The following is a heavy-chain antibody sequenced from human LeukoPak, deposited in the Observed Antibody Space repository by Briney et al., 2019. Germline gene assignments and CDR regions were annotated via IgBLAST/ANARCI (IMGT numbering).Heavy chain of an antibody. CDR1: GFTFSSYS. CDR2: ISSSSRYI. CDR3: ARDVKPGIRVGATDAFDI. Sequence: GGSLRLSCAASGFTFSSYSMNWVRQAPGKGLEWVSYISSSSRYIYYADSVKGRFTISRDNAKNSLYLQMNSLRAEDTAVYYCARDVKPGIRVGATDAFDIWGQGTMVTVSS. D-gene: IGHD1-26*01. J-gene: IGHJ3*02. V-gene: IGHV3-21*01.